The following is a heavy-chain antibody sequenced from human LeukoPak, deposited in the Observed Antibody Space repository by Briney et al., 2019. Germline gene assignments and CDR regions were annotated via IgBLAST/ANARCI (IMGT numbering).Heavy chain of an antibody. Sequence: SGPTLVNPTQTLTLTCTFSGFSLSTNEVGVGWIRQPPGKALEWLTLIYWNDDKRYSPSLRSRLTITKDTSKNQVVLTMSNMGPMDTATYYCAHTQCDWNDGEYCWFDPWGQGTLVTVSS. CDR3: AHTQCDWNDGEYCWFDP. J-gene: IGHJ5*02. CDR1: GFSLSTNEVG. CDR2: IYWNDDK. D-gene: IGHD1-1*01. V-gene: IGHV2-5*01.